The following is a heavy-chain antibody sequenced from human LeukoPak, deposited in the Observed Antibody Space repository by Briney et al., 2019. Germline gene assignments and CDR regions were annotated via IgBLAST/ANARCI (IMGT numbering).Heavy chain of an antibody. CDR3: AKDPSYYDFWSGYEPADY. CDR1: GFTFSSYG. J-gene: IGHJ4*02. D-gene: IGHD3-3*01. V-gene: IGHV3-30*02. Sequence: GGSLRLSCAASGFTFSSYGMHWVRQAPGKGLEWVAFIRYDGSNKYYADSVKGRFTISRDNSKNTLYLQMNSLRAEDTAVYYCAKDPSYYDFWSGYEPADYWGQGTLVTVSS. CDR2: IRYDGSNK.